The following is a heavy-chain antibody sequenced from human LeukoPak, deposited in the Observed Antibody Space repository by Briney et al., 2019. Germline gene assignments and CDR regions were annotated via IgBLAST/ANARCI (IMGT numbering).Heavy chain of an antibody. CDR1: GGSVSDYY. CDR2: IYHTGST. V-gene: IGHV4-59*02. D-gene: IGHD7-27*01. J-gene: IGHJ4*02. CDR3: ASRKLGNDY. Sequence: AETLSLTCTISGGSVSDYYWSWIRQSPGKGLECIGYIYHTGSTSYSPSLKSRVTISADTCQNQFSLKSSSVTAADTAVYDCASRKLGNDYWGQGTLVTVSS.